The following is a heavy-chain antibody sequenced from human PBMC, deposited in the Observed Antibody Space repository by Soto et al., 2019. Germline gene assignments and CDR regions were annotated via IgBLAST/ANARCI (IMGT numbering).Heavy chain of an antibody. CDR3: ARDARRKAAGNWFDP. Sequence: ASVKVSCKASGYTFTGYYMHWVRQAPGQGLEWMGWINPNSGGTNYAQKFQGRVTMTRDTSISTAYMELSRLRSDDTAVYYCARDARRKAAGNWFDPWGEGTLVTV. J-gene: IGHJ5*02. CDR1: GYTFTGYY. CDR2: INPNSGGT. D-gene: IGHD6-13*01. V-gene: IGHV1-2*02.